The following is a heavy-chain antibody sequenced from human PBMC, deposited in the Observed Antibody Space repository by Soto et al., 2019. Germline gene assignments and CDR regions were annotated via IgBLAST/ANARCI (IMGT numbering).Heavy chain of an antibody. CDR1: GYTFTSYD. J-gene: IGHJ3*02. V-gene: IGHV1-8*01. CDR2: MNPNSGNT. CDR3: ARPGIGFYDILTGGGAFDI. D-gene: IGHD3-9*01. Sequence: ASVKVSCKASGYTFTSYDINWVRQATGQGLEWMGWMNPNSGNTGYAQKFQGRVTMTRNASISTAYMELSSLRSEDTAVYYCARPGIGFYDILTGGGAFDIWGQGTMVTVS.